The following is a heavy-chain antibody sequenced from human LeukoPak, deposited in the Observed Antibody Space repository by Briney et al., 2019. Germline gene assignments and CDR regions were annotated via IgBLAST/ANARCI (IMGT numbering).Heavy chain of an antibody. D-gene: IGHD3-3*01. CDR1: GGSISSGDYY. J-gene: IGHJ5*02. V-gene: IGHV4-30-4*01. CDR2: IYYSGST. Sequence: SETLSLTCTVSGGSISSGDYYWSWIRQPPGKGLEWIGYIYYSGSTYYNPSLTSRVTISVDTSKNQFSLKLSSVTAADTAVYYCARGHGANFGVADNWFDPWGQGTLVTVSS. CDR3: ARGHGANFGVADNWFDP.